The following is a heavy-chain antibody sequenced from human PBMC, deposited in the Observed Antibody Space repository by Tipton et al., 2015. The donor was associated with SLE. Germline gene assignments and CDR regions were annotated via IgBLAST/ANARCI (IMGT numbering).Heavy chain of an antibody. CDR2: ISSSGSTI. Sequence: SLRLSCAASGFTFSVYEMNWVRQAPGKGLQWLSYISSSGSTIYYADSVKGRFTISRDNAKNSLYLQMSSLRAEDTAVYYCAREDFGEAFDIWGQGTMVTVSS. V-gene: IGHV3-48*03. D-gene: IGHD2/OR15-2a*01. CDR1: GFTFSVYE. CDR3: AREDFGEAFDI. J-gene: IGHJ3*02.